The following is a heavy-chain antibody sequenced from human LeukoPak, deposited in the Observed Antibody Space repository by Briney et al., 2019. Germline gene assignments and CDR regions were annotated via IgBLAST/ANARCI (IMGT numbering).Heavy chain of an antibody. CDR2: INHSGST. J-gene: IGHJ4*02. CDR1: GGSFSGYY. CDR3: ARGRVYIVVVPAAMSRYFDY. Sequence: SETLSLTCAVYGGSFSGYYWSWIRQPPGKGLEWIGEINHSGSTNYNPSLKSRVTISVDTSKNQFSVKLSSVTAADTAVYYCARGRVYIVVVPAAMSRYFDYWGQGTLVTVSS. V-gene: IGHV4-34*01. D-gene: IGHD2-2*01.